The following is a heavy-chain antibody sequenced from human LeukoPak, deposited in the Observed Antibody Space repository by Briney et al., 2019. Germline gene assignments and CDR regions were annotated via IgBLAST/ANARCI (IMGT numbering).Heavy chain of an antibody. CDR1: GGSISSYY. CDR3: ARARGTGSGSPSNYYYYMDV. D-gene: IGHD1-26*01. V-gene: IGHV4-59*01. J-gene: IGHJ6*03. Sequence: SETLSLTCTVSGGSISSYYWSWIRQPPGKGLEWIGYIYYSGSTNYNPSLKSRVTISVDTSKNQFSLKLSSVTAADTAVYYCARARGTGSGSPSNYYYYMDVWGKGTTVTVSS. CDR2: IYYSGST.